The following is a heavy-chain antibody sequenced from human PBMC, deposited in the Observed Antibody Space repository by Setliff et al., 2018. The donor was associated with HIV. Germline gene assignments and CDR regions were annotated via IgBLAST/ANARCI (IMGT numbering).Heavy chain of an antibody. V-gene: IGHV3-15*07. J-gene: IGHJ4*02. CDR1: GFSFGDAW. D-gene: IGHD3-16*02. CDR2: IKSKINGGTT. CDR3: AYYRDSTVHQDY. Sequence: GESLKISCAASGFSFGDAWMKWVRQAPGKGLEWVGRIKSKINGGTTDHAALLKGRFTISRDDSKNTLYLQMNSLKTEDTAVYYCAYYRDSTVHQDYWGQGTLVTVSS.